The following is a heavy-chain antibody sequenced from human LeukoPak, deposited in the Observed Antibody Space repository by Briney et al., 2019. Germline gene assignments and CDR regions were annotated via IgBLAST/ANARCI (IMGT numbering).Heavy chain of an antibody. CDR2: IRSKAYGGTT. CDR1: GFTFGDYA. CDR3: TRDYRGNCGGDCYLYYYDSSGPQAFDI. D-gene: IGHD3-22*01. V-gene: IGHV3-49*03. J-gene: IGHJ3*02. Sequence: GGSLRLSCTASGFTFGDYAMSGFRQAPGKGLEWVGFIRSKAYGGTTEYAASVKGRFTISRDDSKSIAYLQMNSLKTEDTAVYYCTRDYRGNCGGDCYLYYYDSSGPQAFDIWGQGTMVTVSS.